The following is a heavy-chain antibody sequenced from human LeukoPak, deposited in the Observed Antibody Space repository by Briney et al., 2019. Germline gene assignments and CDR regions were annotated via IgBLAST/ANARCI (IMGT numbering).Heavy chain of an antibody. CDR1: GFTFSSYA. Sequence: GRSLRLSCAASGFTFSSYAMHWVRQAPGKGLEWVSVIYSGGSTYYADSVKGRFTISRHNSKNTLYLQMNSLRAEDTAVYYCARDRTAPYGMDVWGQGTTVTVSS. CDR3: ARDRTAPYGMDV. J-gene: IGHJ6*02. D-gene: IGHD4-17*01. CDR2: IYSGGST. V-gene: IGHV3-53*04.